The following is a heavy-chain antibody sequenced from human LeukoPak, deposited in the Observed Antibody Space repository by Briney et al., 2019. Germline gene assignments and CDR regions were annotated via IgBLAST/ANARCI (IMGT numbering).Heavy chain of an antibody. CDR3: AKTPHSSITLGATDI. CDR1: GFTFSSYW. V-gene: IGHV3-30*02. D-gene: IGHD3-16*01. Sequence: PGGSLRLSCAASGFTFSSYWMHWVRQAPGKGLEWVTFIRYDGSNQYYADSVKGRFTISRDNSKNTVFLQMNSLRVEDTGVYYCAKTPHSSITLGATDIWGQGTMVTVSS. J-gene: IGHJ3*02. CDR2: IRYDGSNQ.